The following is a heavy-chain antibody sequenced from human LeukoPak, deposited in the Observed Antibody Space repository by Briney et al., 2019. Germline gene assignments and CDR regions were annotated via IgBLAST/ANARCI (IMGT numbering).Heavy chain of an antibody. D-gene: IGHD3-22*01. CDR2: INPKSGDT. V-gene: IGHV1-2*02. Sequence: ASVKVSCKASGYTFTGYYMHWVRQAPGQGLEYVGWINPKSGDTNFSQRFKGRVTMTSDTSISTVYLEMRKLRSDDTAVYFCARGKDDSTGHYDAFDIWGHGTMVTVSS. CDR3: ARGKDDSTGHYDAFDI. J-gene: IGHJ3*02. CDR1: GYTFTGYY.